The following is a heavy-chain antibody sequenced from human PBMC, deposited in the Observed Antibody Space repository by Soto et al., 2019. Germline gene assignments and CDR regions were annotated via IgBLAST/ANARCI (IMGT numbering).Heavy chain of an antibody. CDR1: GGSISSSNW. CDR2: IYHSGST. D-gene: IGHD6-13*01. V-gene: IGHV4-4*02. J-gene: IGHJ4*02. Sequence: QVQLQESGPGLVKPSGTLSLTCAVSGGSISSSNWWSWVRQPPGKGLEWIGEIYHSGSTNYNPSLKSRVTIXVXKSXTQFSLKPSSVTAADTAVYYGARAAMGGSSWPFDYWGQGTLVTVAS. CDR3: ARAAMGGSSWPFDY.